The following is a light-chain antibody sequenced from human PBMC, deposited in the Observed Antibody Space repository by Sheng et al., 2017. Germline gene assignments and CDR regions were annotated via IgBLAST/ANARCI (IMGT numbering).Light chain of an antibody. CDR2: DAS. J-gene: IGKJ5*01. V-gene: IGKV1-33*01. Sequence: DIQMTQSPSSLSASVGDRVTITCQASQDISNYLNWYQQKPGKAPNVLIYDASNLKTGVPSRFSGTGSGTDFTFTISSLQPEDIATYYCQQYDNLPITFG. CDR1: QDISNY. CDR3: QQYDNLPIT.